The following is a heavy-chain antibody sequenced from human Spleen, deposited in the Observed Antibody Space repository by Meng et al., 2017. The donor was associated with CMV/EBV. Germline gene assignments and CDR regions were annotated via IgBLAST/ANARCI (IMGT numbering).Heavy chain of an antibody. V-gene: IGHV1-58*01. Sequence: SVKVSCKASGFTFTTSAVQWVRQARGQRLEWIGWIVVDRGSTKYAQKFQERVTITGDMSTSTAYMELSSLRSEDTAVYYCVADPSVVVPPPIPYAMDVWGQGTTVTVSS. CDR2: IVVDRGST. J-gene: IGHJ6*02. CDR3: VADPSVVVPPPIPYAMDV. CDR1: GFTFTTSA. D-gene: IGHD2-2*01.